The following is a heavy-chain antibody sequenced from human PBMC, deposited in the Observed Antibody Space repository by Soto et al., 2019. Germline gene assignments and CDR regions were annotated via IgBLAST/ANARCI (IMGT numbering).Heavy chain of an antibody. V-gene: IGHV4-34*01. Sequence: SETLSLTCAVFGGSLSADYWSWIRQPPGKGLEWIGEINYSGSTNYNPSLKSRINMSVDTSKNHFSLKLSSVTAADAAVYYCARRFMVRGVIISKGYYFSMDVWGKGTTVTVSS. D-gene: IGHD3-10*01. J-gene: IGHJ6*03. CDR2: INYSGST. CDR3: ARRFMVRGVIISKGYYFSMDV. CDR1: GGSLSADY.